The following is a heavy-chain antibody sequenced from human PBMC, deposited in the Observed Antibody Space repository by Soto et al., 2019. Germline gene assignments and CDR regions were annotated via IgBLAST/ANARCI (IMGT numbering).Heavy chain of an antibody. CDR3: ARYSNNWFQTEGMDV. J-gene: IGHJ6*02. D-gene: IGHD6-13*01. Sequence: PSETLSLTCTVSVDSITTYYWSWIRQPAGKGLEWIGRIDASGNTNYNPSLNSRVTMSIDTSKKQFSLKLTSVTAADTAIYYCARYSNNWFQTEGMDVWGQGTTVTV. CDR2: IDASGNT. CDR1: VDSITTYY. V-gene: IGHV4-4*07.